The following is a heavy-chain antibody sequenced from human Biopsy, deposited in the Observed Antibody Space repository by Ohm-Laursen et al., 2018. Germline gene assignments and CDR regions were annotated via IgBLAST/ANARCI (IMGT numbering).Heavy chain of an antibody. CDR3: AKGAGSSRSQGFDY. CDR1: GFTFSYYA. D-gene: IGHD6-13*01. J-gene: IGHJ4*02. V-gene: IGHV3-23*01. Sequence: SLRLSCAASGFTFSYYAMSWVRQAPGKGLEWVSTISGSGGSTYYADSVKGRFTISRDSAKNSLYLQMNSLRTEDTALYYCAKGAGSSRSQGFDYWGQGIPVSVSS. CDR2: ISGSGGST.